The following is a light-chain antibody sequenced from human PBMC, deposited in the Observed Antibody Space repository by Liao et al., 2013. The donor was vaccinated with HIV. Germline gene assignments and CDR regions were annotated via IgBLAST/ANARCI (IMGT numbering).Light chain of an antibody. V-gene: IGLV3-1*01. J-gene: IGLJ2*01. CDR3: QAWDSSTAV. CDR1: KLGDKY. CDR2: QDT. Sequence: SYELTQPPSVSVSPGQTANITCSGDKLGDKYVFWYQQKPGRSPLLVIYQDTTRPSGIPERFSGSNSGNTATLTISGTQAMDEADYYCQAWDSSTAVFGGGTKLTVL.